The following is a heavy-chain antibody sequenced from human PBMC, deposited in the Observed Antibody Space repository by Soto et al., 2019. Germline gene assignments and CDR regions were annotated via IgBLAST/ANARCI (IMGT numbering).Heavy chain of an antibody. D-gene: IGHD4-17*01. CDR3: AMDYGDRPEYFKH. Sequence: QVQLVQSGPDLKRPGASMKVSCKASGYTFTSYGISWVRQAPGQGLEWMAWISPLKGRTQYSQKAQGRVTLSTDTSSNPAYMKMTTLRVDDTAVYYCAMDYGDRPEYFKHWGQGTLVT. CDR1: GYTFTSYG. J-gene: IGHJ1*01. V-gene: IGHV1-18*04. CDR2: ISPLKGRT.